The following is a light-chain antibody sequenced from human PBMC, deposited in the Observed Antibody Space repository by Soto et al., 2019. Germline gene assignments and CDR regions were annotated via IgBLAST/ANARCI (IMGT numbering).Light chain of an antibody. V-gene: IGKV3-20*01. Sequence: EIVLTQSPGTLSLSPGERATLSCRASQSVSSSYLDWYQQKPGKAPRLLIYHTSSRAACGPGRLSGSGCGTAFTRTISSLEPEDFSVYYCQQYGNSPLFSFGPGTKVDIK. J-gene: IGKJ3*01. CDR2: HTS. CDR3: QQYGNSPLFS. CDR1: QSVSSSY.